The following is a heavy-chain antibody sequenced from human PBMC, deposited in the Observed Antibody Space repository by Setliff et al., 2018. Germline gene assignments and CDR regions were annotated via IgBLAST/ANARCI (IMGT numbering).Heavy chain of an antibody. CDR3: AASRAYTGAVEEWFLPKTFDF. J-gene: IGHJ4*02. CDR1: GGSISSGSYY. CDR2: MYYSGST. D-gene: IGHD3-10*01. V-gene: IGHV4-39*07. Sequence: KPSETLSLTCSVSGGSISSGSYYWGWIRQSPGKGLEWIGSMYYSGSTYYNPSLKGRVTLSIDTSKNQFSLKLSSVTAADAALYYCAASRAYTGAVEEWFLPKTFDFWGQGSPVTVSS.